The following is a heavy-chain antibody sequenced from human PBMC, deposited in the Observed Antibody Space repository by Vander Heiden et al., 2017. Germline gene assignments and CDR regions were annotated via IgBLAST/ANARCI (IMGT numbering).Heavy chain of an antibody. V-gene: IGHV3-74*01. CDR2: INSDGSIT. CDR1: GFTFGQYY. J-gene: IGHJ6*02. Sequence: EVQLVESGGGSAQPGGSRRLSCVGSGFTFGQYYIHWMRQAPGKGLVWVSNINSDGSITNYADSARGRFTISRDNARSTVYLQMNDLRAEDTAVYYCARGNYGMDVWGQGSTVTVSS. CDR3: ARGNYGMDV.